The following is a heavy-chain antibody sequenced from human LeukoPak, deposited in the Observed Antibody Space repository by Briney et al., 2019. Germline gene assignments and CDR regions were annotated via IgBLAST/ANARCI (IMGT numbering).Heavy chain of an antibody. CDR3: ARRDGGYYDFWSGYYYPFDY. Sequence: GESLKISCKGSGYIFTSYWIGWVRQLPGKGLEWMGIINPGDSDTRYSPSFQGQVTISADKSISTAYLQWSSLKASDTAMYYCARRDGGYYDFWSGYYYPFDYWGQGTLVTVSS. V-gene: IGHV5-51*01. D-gene: IGHD3-3*01. CDR1: GYIFTSYW. J-gene: IGHJ4*02. CDR2: INPGDSDT.